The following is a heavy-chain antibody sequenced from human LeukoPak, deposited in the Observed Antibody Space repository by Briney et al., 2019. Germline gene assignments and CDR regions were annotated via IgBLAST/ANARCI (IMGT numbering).Heavy chain of an antibody. CDR3: ARGSGRTYYYYYYMDV. CDR2: IYTSGST. J-gene: IGHJ6*03. V-gene: IGHV4-4*07. CDR1: GGSISSYY. Sequence: SETLSLTCTVSGGSISSYYWSWIRQPAGKGLEWIGRIYTSGSTNYNPSLKSRVTISVDKSKNQFSLKLSSVTAADTAVYYCARGSGRTYYYYYYMDVWGKGTTVTAAS. D-gene: IGHD3-3*01.